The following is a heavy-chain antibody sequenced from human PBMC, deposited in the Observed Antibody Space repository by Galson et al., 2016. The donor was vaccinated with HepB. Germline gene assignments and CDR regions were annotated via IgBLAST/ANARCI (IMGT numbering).Heavy chain of an antibody. V-gene: IGHV5-10-1*01. Sequence: QSGAEVKKPGESLTISCQASGYTFSTRWSTWVRHMPGTGLERRGQIAPLAPSTRCSPAYQGYGTLPVDKARNAAYLQWDSLKAWDTALYYCARESFYNSGKQYGLDVWGQGTTVIVSS. J-gene: IGHJ6*02. CDR3: ARESFYNSGKQYGLDV. CDR2: IAPLAPST. D-gene: IGHD3-22*01. CDR1: GYTFSTRW.